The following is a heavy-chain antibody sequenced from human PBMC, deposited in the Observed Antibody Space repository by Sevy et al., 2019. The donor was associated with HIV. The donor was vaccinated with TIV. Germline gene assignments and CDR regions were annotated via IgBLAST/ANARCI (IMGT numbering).Heavy chain of an antibody. J-gene: IGHJ3*01. CDR2: IFPGNSDT. CDR3: ARGGHLPIYAFDL. V-gene: IGHV5-51*01. D-gene: IGHD2-15*01. Sequence: GESLKISCQASGYSFHSYWIGWVRQRPAKGLEWVGIIFPGNSDTRYSPSFQGQVTISGDKSINTAYLQWNSLQASDTAVYYCARGGHLPIYAFDLWGQGTKVTVSS. CDR1: GYSFHSYW.